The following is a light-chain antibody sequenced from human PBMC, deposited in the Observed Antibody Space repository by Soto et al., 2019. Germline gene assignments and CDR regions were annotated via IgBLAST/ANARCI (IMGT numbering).Light chain of an antibody. V-gene: IGKV1-13*02. Sequence: AIQLTQSPSSLSASVGDRVTITCRASQGIGSALAWYQQKPGKAPKLLIYDASSLESVVPSRFSGSGSGTDFTLTISSLQPEDFATYYCQQFNSYPPLLTFGGGTKVEIK. J-gene: IGKJ4*01. CDR1: QGIGSA. CDR3: QQFNSYPPLLT. CDR2: DAS.